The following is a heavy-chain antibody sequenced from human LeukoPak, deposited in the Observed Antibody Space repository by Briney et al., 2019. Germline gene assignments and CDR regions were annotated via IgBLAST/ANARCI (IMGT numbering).Heavy chain of an antibody. Sequence: SETLSLTCTVSGGSISSSSHYWGWIRQPPGKGLEWIGSMYYSGSTYYNPSLKSRVTISVDTSKNQFSLKLSSVTAADTAVYYCARDLFNRAAFDIWGQGTMVTVSS. J-gene: IGHJ3*02. V-gene: IGHV4-39*07. CDR3: ARDLFNRAAFDI. CDR1: GGSISSSSHY. CDR2: MYYSGST. D-gene: IGHD3-10*01.